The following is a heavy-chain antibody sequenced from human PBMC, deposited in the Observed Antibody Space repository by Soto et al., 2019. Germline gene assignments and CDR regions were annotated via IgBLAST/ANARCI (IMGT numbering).Heavy chain of an antibody. CDR2: ISSTTNYI. CDR3: ARESEDLTSNFDY. V-gene: IGHV3-21*06. Sequence: EVQLVESGGGLVTPGGSLRLSCAASGFTYTRYSMNWVRQAPGKGLEWVSSISSTTNYIYYGDSMKGRFTISRDNAKNSLYLEMNSLRAEDTSVYYCARESEDLTSNFDYWGQGTLVTVSS. CDR1: GFTYTRYS. J-gene: IGHJ4*02.